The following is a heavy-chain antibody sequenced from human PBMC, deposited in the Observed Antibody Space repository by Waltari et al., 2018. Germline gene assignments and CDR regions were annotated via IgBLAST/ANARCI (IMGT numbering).Heavy chain of an antibody. D-gene: IGHD3-3*01. CDR1: GFSLSNARMG. J-gene: IGHJ2*01. Sequence: QVTLKESGPVLVKPTETLTLTCTVSGFSLSNARMGVSWIRQPPGKALEWLAHIFSNDEKSYSTSLKSRPTISKDTSKSQVVLTMTNMDPVDTATYYCARIKRMYYDFWSGYYQAWYFDLWGRGTLVTVSS. CDR3: ARIKRMYYDFWSGYYQAWYFDL. CDR2: IFSNDEK. V-gene: IGHV2-26*01.